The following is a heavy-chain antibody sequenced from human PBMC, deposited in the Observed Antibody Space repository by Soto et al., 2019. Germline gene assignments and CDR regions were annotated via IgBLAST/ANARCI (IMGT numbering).Heavy chain of an antibody. V-gene: IGHV1-2*02. D-gene: IGHD6-6*01. Sequence: QVQLVQSGAEVKKPGASVKVSCKASGYTFTGYYIHWVRQAPGQGLEWMGWINPNTGGTYYAQNFQGRVNMTRDTSISKAYMELSRLRSDDTSLYFCARSVSTIAARPDYWGQGTLVTVSS. J-gene: IGHJ4*02. CDR1: GYTFTGYY. CDR3: ARSVSTIAARPDY. CDR2: INPNTGGT.